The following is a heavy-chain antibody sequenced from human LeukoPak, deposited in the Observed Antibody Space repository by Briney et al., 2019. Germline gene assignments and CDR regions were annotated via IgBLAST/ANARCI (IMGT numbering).Heavy chain of an antibody. CDR3: ARGIDY. CDR1: GGSISTYY. CDR2: IFYSGNT. J-gene: IGHJ4*02. Sequence: PSETLSLTRTVSGGSISTYYWTWIRQPPGKGLEWFGNIFYSGNTNYNPSLKSRVTISLDTSKNQFSLKLTSVTAVDTAVYFCARGIDYWGQGTLVTVSS. V-gene: IGHV4-59*12.